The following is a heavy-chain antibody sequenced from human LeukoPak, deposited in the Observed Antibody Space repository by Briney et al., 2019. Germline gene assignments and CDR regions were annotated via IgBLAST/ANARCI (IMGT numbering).Heavy chain of an antibody. CDR3: ARHSHAASSWFYFDY. D-gene: IGHD6-13*01. J-gene: IGHJ4*02. CDR2: IYCSWRT. Sequence: SETLSFTCTGSGGSISSYYWSWIRQPPGKGLEWIVYIYCSWRTNYNPSLKSRVTISVDTSKNQFSLMLSSVTAAHTAVYYCARHSHAASSWFYFDYWGQGTLVTVS. V-gene: IGHV4-59*08. CDR1: GGSISSYY.